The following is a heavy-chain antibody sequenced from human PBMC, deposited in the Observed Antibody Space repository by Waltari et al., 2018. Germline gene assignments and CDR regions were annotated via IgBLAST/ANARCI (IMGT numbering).Heavy chain of an antibody. CDR1: GGSCSGYY. CDR2: INHSGST. Sequence: QVQLQQWGAGLLKPSETLSLTCAVYGGSCSGYYCSCIRQPPGKGLEWIGEINHSGSTNYNPSLKSRVTISVDTSKNQFSLKLSSVTAADTAVYYCARVRPNYVWGSYRYTALDYWGQGTLVTVSS. J-gene: IGHJ4*02. D-gene: IGHD3-16*02. CDR3: ARVRPNYVWGSYRYTALDY. V-gene: IGHV4-34*01.